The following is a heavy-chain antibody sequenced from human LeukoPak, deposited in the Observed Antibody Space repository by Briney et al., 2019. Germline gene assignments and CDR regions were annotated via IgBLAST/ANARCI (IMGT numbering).Heavy chain of an antibody. Sequence: GGSLRLSCVASGFTFSNFGVHWVRQAPGKGLEWVAVISYNGHYEYYGESVKGRFTISRDNSKNTVSLQMDNLRIGDTAVYYCVRGGSPPTSTWSLDEWGQGTLVSVSS. D-gene: IGHD1-26*01. J-gene: IGHJ4*02. CDR1: GFTFSNFG. CDR2: ISYNGHYE. CDR3: VRGGSPPTSTWSLDE. V-gene: IGHV3-30*03.